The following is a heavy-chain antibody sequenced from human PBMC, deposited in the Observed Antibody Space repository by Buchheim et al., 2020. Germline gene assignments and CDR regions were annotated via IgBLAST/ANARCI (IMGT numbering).Heavy chain of an antibody. CDR2: ISAGGANS. V-gene: IGHV3-23*01. CDR3: AKDRKCSATSCYGGFDY. CDR1: GFTFDNYV. D-gene: IGHD2-2*01. Sequence: EVQLLESGGALIQPGGSLRLSCAASGFTFDNYVLNWVRQAPGKGLEWVSAISAGGANSYYAESVKGRFTVSGGNSKNMVFLQMESLRAEDTATYFCAKDRKCSATSCYGGFDYWGQGTL. J-gene: IGHJ4*02.